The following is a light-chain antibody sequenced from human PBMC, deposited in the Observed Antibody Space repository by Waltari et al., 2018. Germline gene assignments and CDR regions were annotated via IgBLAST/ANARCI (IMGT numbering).Light chain of an antibody. V-gene: IGKV1-5*03. CDR1: QSIKSW. CDR2: NAS. J-gene: IGKJ4*01. Sequence: DVQMTQSPSTLSASVGDRVTITCRASQSIKSWLNWYQQKPGRAPKLLIFNASTLPSGVPSRFSGSESGTDFSLTISSLQPDDFATYYCQQYNKYPLTFGGGTKVEI. CDR3: QQYNKYPLT.